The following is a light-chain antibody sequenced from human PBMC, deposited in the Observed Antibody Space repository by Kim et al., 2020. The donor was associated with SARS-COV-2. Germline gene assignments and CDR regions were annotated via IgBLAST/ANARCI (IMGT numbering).Light chain of an antibody. CDR3: AAWDDSLSGVV. CDR1: GSNIGSNY. Sequence: GQRVTLSCSGSGSNIGSNYVYWYQQLPGTAPKLLIYRNNRRPSGVPDRFSGSKSGTSASLAISGLRSEDEADYYCAAWDDSLSGVVFGGGTQLTVL. V-gene: IGLV1-47*01. CDR2: RNN. J-gene: IGLJ2*01.